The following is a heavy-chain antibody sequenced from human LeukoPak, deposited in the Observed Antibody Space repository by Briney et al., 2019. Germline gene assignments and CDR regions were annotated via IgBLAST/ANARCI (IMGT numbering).Heavy chain of an antibody. CDR1: GYNFTNYS. V-gene: IGHV5-51*01. CDR3: ARRSSIAPRLFDY. J-gene: IGHJ4*02. Sequence: GESLNISCMGSGYNFTNYSIDWVRQLPGKGLEWMGIIYPGDSDTRYSPSFQGQVTFSADESISTAYLQWSSLKASDTAIYYCARRSSIAPRLFDYWGQGTLVTVSS. D-gene: IGHD6-6*01. CDR2: IYPGDSDT.